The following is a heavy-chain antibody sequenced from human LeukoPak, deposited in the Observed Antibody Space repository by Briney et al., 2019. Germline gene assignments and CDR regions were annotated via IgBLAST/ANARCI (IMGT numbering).Heavy chain of an antibody. J-gene: IGHJ4*02. Sequence: GGSLRLSCVASGFTFGKYWMSWVCQAPGKGLEWVANIKLDGSEKNYVDSVKGRFTISRDNTKNSLYLQMNSLRVEDTAVFYCARDQYDTWSRRGNFDSWGQGTLVIVSS. CDR2: IKLDGSEK. CDR3: ARDQYDTWSRRGNFDS. CDR1: GFTFGKYW. V-gene: IGHV3-7*03. D-gene: IGHD3-3*01.